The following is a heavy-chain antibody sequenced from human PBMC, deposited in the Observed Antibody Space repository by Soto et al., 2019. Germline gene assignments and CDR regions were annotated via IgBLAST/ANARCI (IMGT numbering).Heavy chain of an antibody. Sequence: QVQLVQSGAEMKKPGSSVKVSCQASGDIFDGLTINWVLQAPGQGLEWMGRIIPVLDMANYAQKFQGRVTSIADKSTSTVYMELSSLTSEDTAVYYCARELGGYDYLYYYSYMDVWGEGTTVTVSS. CDR2: IIPVLDMA. V-gene: IGHV1-69*08. CDR3: ARELGGYDYLYYYSYMDV. CDR1: GDIFDGLT. D-gene: IGHD5-12*01. J-gene: IGHJ6*03.